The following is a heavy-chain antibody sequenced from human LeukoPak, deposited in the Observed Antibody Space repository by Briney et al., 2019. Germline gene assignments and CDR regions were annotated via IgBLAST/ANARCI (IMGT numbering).Heavy chain of an antibody. D-gene: IGHD7-27*01. Sequence: GGSLRLSCAASGFTFSNYAINWVRQAPGKGLEWVSTISGSARITYYADSVKGRFTISRDNSKNTLYLQMNSLRVEDTAVYYCAKDSGFYFDYWGQGTLVTVSS. V-gene: IGHV3-23*01. J-gene: IGHJ4*02. CDR2: ISGSARIT. CDR3: AKDSGFYFDY. CDR1: GFTFSNYA.